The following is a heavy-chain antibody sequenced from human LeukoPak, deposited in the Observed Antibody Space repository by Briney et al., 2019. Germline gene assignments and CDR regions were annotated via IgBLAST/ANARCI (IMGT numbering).Heavy chain of an antibody. CDR2: INPNSGGT. J-gene: IGHJ4*02. V-gene: IGHV1-2*06. D-gene: IGHD1-26*01. Sequence: ASVKVSCKASGYTFTSYDINWVRQATGQGLEWMGRINPNSGGTNYAQKFQGRVTMTRDTSISTAYMELSRLRSDDTAVYYCARGTWELENYWGQGTLVTVSS. CDR3: ARGTWELENY. CDR1: GYTFTSYD.